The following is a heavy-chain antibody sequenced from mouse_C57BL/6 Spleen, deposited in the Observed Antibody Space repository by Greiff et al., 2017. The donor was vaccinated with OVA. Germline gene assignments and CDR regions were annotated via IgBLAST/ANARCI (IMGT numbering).Heavy chain of an antibody. Sequence: VQLQQSGPELVKPGASVKISCKASGYTFTDYYMNWVKQSHGKSLEWIGDINPNNGGTSYNQKFKGKATLTVDKSSSTAYMELHILTSEDSAVYYCARELPPFAYWGQGTLVTVSA. CDR1: GYTFTDYY. CDR3: ARELPPFAY. CDR2: INPNNGGT. V-gene: IGHV1-26*01. J-gene: IGHJ3*01. D-gene: IGHD2-1*01.